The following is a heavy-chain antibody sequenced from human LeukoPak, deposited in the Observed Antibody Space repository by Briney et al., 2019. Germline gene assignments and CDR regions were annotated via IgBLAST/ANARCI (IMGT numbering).Heavy chain of an antibody. CDR3: ARDFRYYDILTGYYYYFDY. Sequence: ASVKVSCKASGYTFTSYGISWVRQAPGQGLECRGWISAYNGNTNYAQKLQGRVTMTTDPSTSTAYMELRSLRSDDTAVYYCARDFRYYDILTGYYYYFDYWGQGTLVTVSS. CDR2: ISAYNGNT. V-gene: IGHV1-18*01. D-gene: IGHD3-9*01. J-gene: IGHJ4*02. CDR1: GYTFTSYG.